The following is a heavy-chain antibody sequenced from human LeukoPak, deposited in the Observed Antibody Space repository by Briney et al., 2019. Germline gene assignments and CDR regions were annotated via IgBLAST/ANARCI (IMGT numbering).Heavy chain of an antibody. Sequence: SETLSLTGTVSGGSISSYFWSWIRQPPGNGLEWIVYISYNGRTNYNPSLKSRVIISVDTSKSQFSLNLSSVTAADTAVYYCERDAYWGVTQFDPWGQGTLVTVSS. CDR3: ERDAYWGVTQFDP. CDR1: GGSISSYF. V-gene: IGHV4-59*01. J-gene: IGHJ5*02. CDR2: ISYNGRT. D-gene: IGHD3-10*01.